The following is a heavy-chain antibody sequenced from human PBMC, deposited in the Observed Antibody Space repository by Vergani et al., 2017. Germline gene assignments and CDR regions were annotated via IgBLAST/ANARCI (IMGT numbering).Heavy chain of an antibody. D-gene: IGHD6-19*01. CDR2: ISSSSSYT. V-gene: IGHV3-11*05. CDR3: ARAVAVAEAFDL. CDR1: GFTFSDYY. J-gene: IGHJ2*01. Sequence: QVQLVESGGGLVKPGGSLRLSCAASGFTFSDYYMSWIRQAPGKGLEWVSYISSSSSYTNYADSVKGRFTISRDNAKNSLYLQMNSLRAEDTAVYYCARAVAVAEAFDLGGRGTLVTVSS.